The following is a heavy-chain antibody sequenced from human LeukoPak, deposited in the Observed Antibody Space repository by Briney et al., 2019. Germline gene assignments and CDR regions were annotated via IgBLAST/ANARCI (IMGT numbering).Heavy chain of an antibody. CDR2: INSDGSST. CDR3: AKADVEIRGIMGYYYYYMDV. Sequence: PGGSLRLSCAASGFTFSSYWMHWVRQAPGKGLVWVSRINSDGSSTSYADSVKGRFTISRDNAKNTLYLQMDSLRAEDTAVYYCAKADVEIRGIMGYYYYYMDVWGKGTTVTISS. D-gene: IGHD3-10*01. J-gene: IGHJ6*03. V-gene: IGHV3-74*01. CDR1: GFTFSSYW.